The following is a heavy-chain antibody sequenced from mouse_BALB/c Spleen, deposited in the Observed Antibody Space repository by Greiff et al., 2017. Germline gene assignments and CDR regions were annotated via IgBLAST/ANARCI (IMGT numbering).Heavy chain of an antibody. V-gene: IGHV5-6*01. CDR3: ASRDVRDY. CDR1: GYTFSSYG. CDR2: ISSGGSYT. D-gene: IGHD3-3*01. J-gene: IGHJ2*01. Sequence: DVQLEESGPGLVQPGGSLKLSCAASGYTFSSYGMSWVRQTPDKRLEWVATISSGGSYTYYPDSVKGSFTISRDNAKNTMYLQLSSRKSEDTAMYYCASRDVRDYWGQGTTRTVSS.